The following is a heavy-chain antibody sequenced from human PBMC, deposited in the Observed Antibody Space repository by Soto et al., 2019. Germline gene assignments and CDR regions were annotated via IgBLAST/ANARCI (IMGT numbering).Heavy chain of an antibody. D-gene: IGHD3-3*01. CDR2: ISSSGDAT. CDR3: AKNGDFWSWGMDV. J-gene: IGHJ6*02. Sequence: GGSLRLSCAASGFTFSTYAMTWVRQAPGKGLEWVSIISSSGDATYYLDSVKGRFTISRDNSRNTLNLQMHSLRAEDTAVYYCAKNGDFWSWGMDVWGQGTTVTVSS. V-gene: IGHV3-23*01. CDR1: GFTFSTYA.